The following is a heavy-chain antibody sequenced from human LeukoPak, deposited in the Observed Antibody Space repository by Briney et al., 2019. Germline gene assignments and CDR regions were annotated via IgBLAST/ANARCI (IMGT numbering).Heavy chain of an antibody. V-gene: IGHV3-23*01. D-gene: IGHD1-14*01. CDR1: GFAFNFYA. CDR2: INANGVNT. J-gene: IGHJ3*02. CDR3: ASEGGTVSDDAFDI. Sequence: GGSLRLSCTASGFAFNFYAMTWVRQAPGKGLQWVSTINANGVNTYYADSVKGRFTISRDNSKNTLYLQMNSLRAEDTAVYYCASEGGTVSDDAFDIWGQGTMVTVSS.